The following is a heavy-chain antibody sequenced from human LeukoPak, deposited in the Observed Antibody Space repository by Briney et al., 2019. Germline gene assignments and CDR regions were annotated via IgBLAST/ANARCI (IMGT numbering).Heavy chain of an antibody. D-gene: IGHD3-10*01. V-gene: IGHV4-59*12. CDR3: ARVIITMVRGVIGYYYYMDV. Sequence: SETLSLTCAVYGGSFSSYYWSWIRQPPGKGLEWIGYIYYSGSTNYKPSLKSRVTISVDTSKNQFSLKLSSVTAADTAVYYCARVIITMVRGVIGYYYYMDVWGKGTTVTVSS. J-gene: IGHJ6*03. CDR2: IYYSGST. CDR1: GGSFSSYY.